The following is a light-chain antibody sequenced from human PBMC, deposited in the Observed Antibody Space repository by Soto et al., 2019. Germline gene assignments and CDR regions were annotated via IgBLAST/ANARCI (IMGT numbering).Light chain of an antibody. V-gene: IGKV3-20*01. CDR1: QSVGRNY. J-gene: IGKJ5*01. Sequence: ENVLTQSRGTLSLSPGGRCTLSCMAIQSVGRNYLAWFQQKSGQAPRLVIYCASSRAAGIPERLSGSGSGTDCTLTISRLEPEDFAVYYCQQYATSPITFGQGTRLEIK. CDR3: QQYATSPIT. CDR2: CAS.